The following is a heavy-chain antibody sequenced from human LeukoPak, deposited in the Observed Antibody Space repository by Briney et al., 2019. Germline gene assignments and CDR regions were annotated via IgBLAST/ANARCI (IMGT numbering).Heavy chain of an antibody. CDR3: ARQDRGFVDY. V-gene: IGHV5-51*01. CDR2: IYPGDSDT. D-gene: IGHD3-10*01. CDR1: GYSFTNYW. J-gene: IGHJ4*02. Sequence: GESLKISCKGSGSGYSFTNYWIGWVRQMPGKGLEWMGIIYPGDSDTKYSPSFQGQFTISADKSISTAYLQWSSLKASDTAMYYCARQDRGFVDYWGQGTLVTVSS.